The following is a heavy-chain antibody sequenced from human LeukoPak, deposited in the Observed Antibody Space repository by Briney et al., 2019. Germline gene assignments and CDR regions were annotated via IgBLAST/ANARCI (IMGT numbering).Heavy chain of an antibody. CDR1: GFIFSSYS. V-gene: IGHV3-23*01. J-gene: IGHJ6*02. D-gene: IGHD6-13*01. Sequence: GGSLRLSCAASGFIFSSYSMSWVRQAPGKGLEWVSVITGSGGNTYYADSVKGRFTISKDNSKNTVYLQMSSLRVDDTAVYYCAKAASSSWPSYYYGMEVWGQGTTATVSS. CDR3: AKAASSSWPSYYYGMEV. CDR2: ITGSGGNT.